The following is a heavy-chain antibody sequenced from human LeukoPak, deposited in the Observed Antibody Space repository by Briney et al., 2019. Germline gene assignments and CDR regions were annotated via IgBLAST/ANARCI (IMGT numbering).Heavy chain of an antibody. V-gene: IGHV4-38-2*02. J-gene: IGHJ5*02. CDR2: IYHSGST. CDR1: GYSISSGYF. D-gene: IGHD6-13*01. Sequence: KPSETLSLTCTVSGYSISSGYFWGWIRQPPGKGLECIGTIYHSGSTYYNPSLKSRVTISVDTSKNQFSLKLNSVTAADTAVYYCARIYSSSCFFNWFDPWGQGTLVTVSS. CDR3: ARIYSSSCFFNWFDP.